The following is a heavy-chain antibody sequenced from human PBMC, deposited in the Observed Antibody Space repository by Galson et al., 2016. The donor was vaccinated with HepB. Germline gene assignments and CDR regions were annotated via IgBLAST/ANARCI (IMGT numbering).Heavy chain of an antibody. CDR3: RIGTAGIDY. CDR2: LKSDGRST. CDR1: GFTFSSHW. Sequence: LRLSCAASGFTFSSHWMHWVRQAPGKGLVCVSRLKSDGRSTYYADSVKGRFTISRDNAKNTLYLQMNSLGAEDTAVYYCRIGTAGIDYWGQGTLVTVSS. J-gene: IGHJ4*02. D-gene: IGHD6-13*01. V-gene: IGHV3-74*01.